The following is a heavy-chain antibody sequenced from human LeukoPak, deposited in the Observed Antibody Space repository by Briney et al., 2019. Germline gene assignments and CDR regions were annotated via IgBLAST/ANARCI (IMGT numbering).Heavy chain of an antibody. J-gene: IGHJ3*02. D-gene: IGHD2-15*01. V-gene: IGHV4-30-4*01. CDR2: IYYSGST. CDR3: ARVVAANRNAFDI. Sequence: SETLSLTCTVSGGSISSGDYYWSWIRQPPGQGLEWIGYIYYSGSTYYNPSLKSRVTISVDTSKNQFSLKLSSVTAADTAVYYCARVVAANRNAFDIWGQGTMVTVSS. CDR1: GGSISSGDYY.